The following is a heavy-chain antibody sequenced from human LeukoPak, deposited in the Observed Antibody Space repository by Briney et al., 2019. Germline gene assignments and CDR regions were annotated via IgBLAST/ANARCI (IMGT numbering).Heavy chain of an antibody. CDR2: INPNSGGT. J-gene: IGHJ4*02. Sequence: ASVKVSCKASVHAFTCYYIHWVRQAPGQGLEWMGWINPNSGGTNYAQKFQGRVTMTRDTSITTAYMELSRLRYDDTAVYYSATVSLSDCSGCPCSFDYWGQGSLVTVSS. CDR1: VHAFTCYY. CDR3: ATVSLSDCSGCPCSFDY. V-gene: IGHV1-2*02. D-gene: IGHD3-22*01.